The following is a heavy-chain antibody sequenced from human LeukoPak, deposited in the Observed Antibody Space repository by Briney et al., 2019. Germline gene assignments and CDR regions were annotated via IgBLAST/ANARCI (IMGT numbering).Heavy chain of an antibody. J-gene: IGHJ4*02. D-gene: IGHD6-19*01. CDR1: GGSISSSNW. CDR3: PRGNGQWLPLDY. V-gene: IGHV4-4*01. CDR2: IYHSGST. Sequence: PSETLCLTCAVSGGSISSSNWWSWVRQPPGKGLEWIGEIYHSGSTNYNPSLKSRVTISVDKSKKQFSLKLSSVTAADTAVYCCPRGNGQWLPLDYWGQGTLVTVSS.